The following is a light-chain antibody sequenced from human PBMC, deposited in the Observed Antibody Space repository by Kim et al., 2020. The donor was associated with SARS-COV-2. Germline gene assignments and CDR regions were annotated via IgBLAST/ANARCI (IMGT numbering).Light chain of an antibody. CDR2: KAS. CDR1: QSISSW. J-gene: IGKJ2*01. V-gene: IGKV1-5*03. CDR3: QQYNSSPYT. Sequence: SASVGDRVTITCRASQSISSWLAWYQQKPGKAPKFLIYKASRLQSGVPSRFSGSGSGTEFTLTICSLQPDDFATYYCQQYNSSPYTFGQGTKLEI.